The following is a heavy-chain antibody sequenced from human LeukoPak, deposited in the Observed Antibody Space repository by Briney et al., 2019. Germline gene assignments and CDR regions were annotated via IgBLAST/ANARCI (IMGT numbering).Heavy chain of an antibody. Sequence: RGSLRLSCAASGFTFSSYAMSWVRQAPGKGLEWVSAISGSGGSTYYADSVKGRFTISRDNSKNTLYLQMNSLRAEDTAVYYCAKDQAEVPAALDLWGRGTLVTISS. CDR2: ISGSGGST. CDR3: AKDQAEVPAALDL. D-gene: IGHD2-2*01. V-gene: IGHV3-23*01. CDR1: GFTFSSYA. J-gene: IGHJ2*01.